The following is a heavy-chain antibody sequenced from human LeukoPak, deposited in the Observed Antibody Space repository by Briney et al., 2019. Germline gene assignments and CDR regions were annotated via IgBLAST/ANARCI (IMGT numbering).Heavy chain of an antibody. V-gene: IGHV3-21*01. D-gene: IGHD3-16*01. CDR1: GFTFSSYS. CDR2: ITTSSTYI. J-gene: IGHJ4*02. Sequence: PGGSLRLSCAASGFTFSSYSMSWVRQAPGKGLEWVSSITTSSTYISYADSVKGRFTISRDNAKNSLYLQMNSLRDEDTAVYYCARTGYYVWGSYDYWGQGTLVTVSS. CDR3: ARTGYYVWGSYDY.